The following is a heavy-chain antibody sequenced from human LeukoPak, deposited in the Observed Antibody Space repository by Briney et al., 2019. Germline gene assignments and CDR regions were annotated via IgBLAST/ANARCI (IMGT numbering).Heavy chain of an antibody. CDR1: GFTFSSYA. CDR3: AKVYSRMTTVTTSVDY. CDR2: ISGSGGST. V-gene: IGHV3-23*01. D-gene: IGHD4-17*01. J-gene: IGHJ4*02. Sequence: GGSLRLSCAASGFTFSSYAMSWVRQAPGKGLELVSAISGSGGSTYYADSVKGRFTISRDNSKNTPYLQMNSLRAEDTAVYYCAKVYSRMTTVTTSVDYWGQGTLVTVSS.